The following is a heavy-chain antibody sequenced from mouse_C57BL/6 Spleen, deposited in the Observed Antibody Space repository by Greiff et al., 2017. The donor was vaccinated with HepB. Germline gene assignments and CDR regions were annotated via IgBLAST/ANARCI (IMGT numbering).Heavy chain of an antibody. CDR3: ARAVGTGDAMDY. Sequence: QVQLQQPGAELVKPGASVKLSCKASGYTFTSYWMHWVKQRPGQGLEWIGMIHPNSGSTNYNEKFKSKATLTVDKSSSTAYMQLSSLTSEDSAVYYCARAVGTGDAMDYWGQGTSVTVSS. CDR2: IHPNSGST. CDR1: GYTFTSYW. J-gene: IGHJ4*01. V-gene: IGHV1-64*01. D-gene: IGHD2-14*01.